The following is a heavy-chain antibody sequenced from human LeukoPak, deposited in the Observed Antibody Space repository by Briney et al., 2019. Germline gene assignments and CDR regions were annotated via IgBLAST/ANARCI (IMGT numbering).Heavy chain of an antibody. J-gene: IGHJ6*02. CDR1: GGSFSGYY. CDR3: ARDRDHYYGMDV. V-gene: IGHV4-34*01. Sequence: SETLSLTCAVYGGSFSGYYWSWIRQPPGKGLEWIGEINHSGSTNYNPSLKSRVTISVDTSKNQFSLKLSSVTAADTAVYYCARDRDHYYGMDVWGQGTTVTVSS. CDR2: INHSGST.